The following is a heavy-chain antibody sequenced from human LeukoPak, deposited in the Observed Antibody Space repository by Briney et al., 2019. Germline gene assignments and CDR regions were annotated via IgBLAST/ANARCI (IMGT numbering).Heavy chain of an antibody. J-gene: IGHJ4*02. CDR2: ISAYNGNT. Sequence: ASVKLSCKASGYTFTSYGISWVRQAPGQGLEWMGWISAYNGNTNYAQKLQGRVTMTTDTSTSTAYMELRSLRSDDTAVYYCARAPRTGGSYYFAYWGQGTLVTVSS. D-gene: IGHD1-26*01. V-gene: IGHV1-18*01. CDR1: GYTFTSYG. CDR3: ARAPRTGGSYYFAY.